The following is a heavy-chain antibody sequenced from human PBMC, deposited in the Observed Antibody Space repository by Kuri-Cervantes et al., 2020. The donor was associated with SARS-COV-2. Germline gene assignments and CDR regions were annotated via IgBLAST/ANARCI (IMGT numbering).Heavy chain of an antibody. Sequence: SETLSLTCTVSGGSISSYYWSWIRQPPGKGLEWIGYIYYSGSTNYNPSLKSRVTISVDTSKNQFSLKLSSVTAADTAVYYCARWGYYDSSGYWGHHYWGQGTLVTVSS. V-gene: IGHV4-59*12. CDR2: IYYSGST. CDR3: ARWGYYDSSGYWGHHY. CDR1: GGSISSYY. J-gene: IGHJ4*02. D-gene: IGHD3-22*01.